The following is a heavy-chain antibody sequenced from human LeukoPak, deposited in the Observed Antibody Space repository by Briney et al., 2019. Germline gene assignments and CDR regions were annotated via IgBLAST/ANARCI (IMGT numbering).Heavy chain of an antibody. CDR1: GFTFSSYE. D-gene: IGHD1-26*01. CDR2: ISSSGSII. CDR3: ARQHYLSWYFDL. Sequence: PGGSLRLSCAASGFTFSSYEMNWVRQAPGKGLEWVSYISSSGSIIYYADSVKGRFTISRDNAKNSLYLQMYSLRAEDTAVYYCARQHYLSWYFDLWGRGTLVTVSS. V-gene: IGHV3-48*03. J-gene: IGHJ2*01.